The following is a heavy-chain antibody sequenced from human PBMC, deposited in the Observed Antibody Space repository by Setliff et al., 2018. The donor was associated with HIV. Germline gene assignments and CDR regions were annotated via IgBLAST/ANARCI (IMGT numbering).Heavy chain of an antibody. CDR1: GVSISNYY. Sequence: ETLSLTCTVSGVSISNYYWSWIRQPPGKGLEWIGNFYHTGITYDNPSLKSRVTISVDTSKNQISLRLSSVTAADTAVYYCARDPTDLVPSHVQPLSYGMDVWGQGTTVTVSS. V-gene: IGHV4-4*08. D-gene: IGHD2-2*01. CDR3: ARDPTDLVPSHVQPLSYGMDV. CDR2: FYHTGIT. J-gene: IGHJ6*02.